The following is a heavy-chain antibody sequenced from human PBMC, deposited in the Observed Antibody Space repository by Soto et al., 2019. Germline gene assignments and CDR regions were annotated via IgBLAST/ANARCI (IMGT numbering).Heavy chain of an antibody. CDR2: IDPSDSYT. J-gene: IGHJ6*02. CDR1: GYSFTSYW. CDR3: ARPPLPGIVIPGGYNYHDGLDV. Sequence: GESLKISCKGSGYSFTSYWISWVRQMPGKGLEWMGRIDPSDSYTKYSPSFEGQVTISADKSTNTAYLQWSSLKASDTAMYYCARPPLPGIVIPGGYNYHDGLDVWGQGTPVTVSS. V-gene: IGHV5-10-1*04. D-gene: IGHD1-26*01.